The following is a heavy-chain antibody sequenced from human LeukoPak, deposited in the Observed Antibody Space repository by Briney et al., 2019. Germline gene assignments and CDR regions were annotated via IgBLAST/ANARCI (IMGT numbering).Heavy chain of an antibody. V-gene: IGHV3-33*01. Sequence: PGGSLRLSCAASGFTFTIYGFHWVRQAPGRGLEWVGVIWSDGSNKNYADSVKGRFTISRDNSKNTLYLQMNSLRAEDTAVYYCARDQIFGVVIPYYFDYWGQGALVIVSS. J-gene: IGHJ4*02. CDR2: IWSDGSNK. D-gene: IGHD3-3*01. CDR3: ARDQIFGVVIPYYFDY. CDR1: GFTFTIYG.